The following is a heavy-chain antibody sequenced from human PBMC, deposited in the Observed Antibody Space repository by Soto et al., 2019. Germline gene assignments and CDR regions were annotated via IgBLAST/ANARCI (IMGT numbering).Heavy chain of an antibody. CDR2: ISPSGDST. V-gene: IGHV1-46*01. CDR1: GYTFTSDY. D-gene: IGHD1-1*01. Sequence: ASVKVSCKASGYTFTSDYMHWVRQAPGQGLEWMGIISPSGDSTTYAQKFQGRVTMSSYTSTSTVYMELSSLRSEDTAVYYCGRGGTGTIDYWGQGTLVTVSS. CDR3: GRGGTGTIDY. J-gene: IGHJ4*02.